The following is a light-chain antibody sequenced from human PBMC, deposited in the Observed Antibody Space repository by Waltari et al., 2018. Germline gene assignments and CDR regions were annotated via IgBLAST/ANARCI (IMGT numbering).Light chain of an antibody. CDR3: QQYGSSLYT. Sequence: EIVLTQSPGTLSLSPGERATLSCRPSQSVSSSYLAWYQQKPGQAPRLLIYGASSRATGITDRFSGSGCGIDLTLTISRLEPEDFAVYYCQQYGSSLYTFGQGTKLEIK. J-gene: IGKJ2*01. CDR1: QSVSSSY. V-gene: IGKV3-20*01. CDR2: GAS.